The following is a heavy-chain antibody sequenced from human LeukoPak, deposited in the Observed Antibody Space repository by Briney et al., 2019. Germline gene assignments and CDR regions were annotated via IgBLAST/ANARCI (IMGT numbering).Heavy chain of an antibody. CDR3: ARDYDILTGVDY. D-gene: IGHD3-9*01. CDR1: GFTFSRYS. CDR2: ISSSSSYI. V-gene: IGHV3-21*01. J-gene: IGHJ4*02. Sequence: GGSLRLSCAASGFTFSRYSMNWVRQAPRKGLEWVSSISSSSSYIYYADSVKGRFTISRDNAKNSLYLQMNSLRAEDTAVYYCARDYDILTGVDYWGQGTLVTVSS.